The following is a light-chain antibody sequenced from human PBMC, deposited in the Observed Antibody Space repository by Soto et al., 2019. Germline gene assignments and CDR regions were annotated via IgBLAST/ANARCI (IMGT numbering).Light chain of an antibody. CDR3: SSYTSSTFVV. Sequence: QSALTQPASVSGSPGQSITISCTGSSSDVGAYNYVSWYHHHPGNAPKLIIYEVTERPSGISNRFSGSKSGNTASLTVSGLQAEDEGDYYCSSYTSSTFVVFGGGTQLTVL. CDR1: SSDVGAYNY. V-gene: IGLV2-14*01. J-gene: IGLJ2*01. CDR2: EVT.